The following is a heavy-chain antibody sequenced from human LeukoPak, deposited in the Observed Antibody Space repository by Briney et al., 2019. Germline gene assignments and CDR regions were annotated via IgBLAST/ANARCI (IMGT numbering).Heavy chain of an antibody. D-gene: IGHD2-21*02. J-gene: IGHJ4*02. Sequence: GESLKISCQVSGYTFTSYDINWVRQATGQGLEWMGWMNPNSGNTGYAQKFQGRVTMTRNTSISTAYMELSSLRSEDTAVYYCARRQVTAVDYWGQGTLVTVSS. CDR3: ARRQVTAVDY. CDR1: GYTFTSYD. V-gene: IGHV1-8*01. CDR2: MNPNSGNT.